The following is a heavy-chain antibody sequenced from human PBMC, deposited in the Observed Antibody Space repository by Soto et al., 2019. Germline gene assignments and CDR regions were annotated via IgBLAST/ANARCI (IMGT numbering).Heavy chain of an antibody. CDR2: IWSDGNNK. Sequence: QVQLVESGGGVVQPGRSLRLSCAASGFTFSSYGMHWVRQAPGKGLEWVAVIWSDGNNKYYAGSVKGRFTISRDNSKNKLYLQMSRLRAEDMAVYYCARGLNSGNDGGLDYWGQGTLVTVSS. J-gene: IGHJ4*02. CDR1: GFTFSSYG. D-gene: IGHD5-12*01. V-gene: IGHV3-33*01. CDR3: ARGLNSGNDGGLDY.